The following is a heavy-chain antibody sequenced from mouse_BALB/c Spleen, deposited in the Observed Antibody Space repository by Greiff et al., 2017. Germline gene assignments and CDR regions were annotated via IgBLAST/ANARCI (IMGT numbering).Heavy chain of an antibody. D-gene: IGHD2-3*01. V-gene: IGHV1-4*02. J-gene: IGHJ1*01. Sequence: QVQLQQSAAELARPGASVKMSCKASGYTFTSYTMHWVKQRPGQGLEWIGYINPSSGYTEYNQKFKDKTTLTADKSSSTAYMQLSSLTSEDSAVYYCARGGGYYALDVWGAGTTVTVSS. CDR3: ARGGGYYALDV. CDR1: GYTFTSYT. CDR2: INPSSGYT.